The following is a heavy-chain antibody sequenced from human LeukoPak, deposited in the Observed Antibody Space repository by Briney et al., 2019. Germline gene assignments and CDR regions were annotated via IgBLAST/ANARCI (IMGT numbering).Heavy chain of an antibody. J-gene: IGHJ3*02. CDR3: AGYQGVLRYFDWPYYSHQSGAFDI. CDR1: GFTFSSYS. CDR2: ISSSSSYI. D-gene: IGHD3-9*01. Sequence: GGSLRLSCAASGFTFSSYSMNWVRQAPGKGLEWVSSISSSSSYIYYADSVKGRFTISRDNAENSLYLQMNSLRAEDTAVYYCAGYQGVLRYFDWPYYSHQSGAFDIWGQGTMVTVSS. V-gene: IGHV3-21*01.